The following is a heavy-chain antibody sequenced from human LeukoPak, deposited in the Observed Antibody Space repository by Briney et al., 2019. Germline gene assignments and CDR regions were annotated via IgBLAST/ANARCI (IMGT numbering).Heavy chain of an antibody. CDR1: GGSINDDY. CDR3: VRGLYSSSWYRFDYYYYYYMDV. Sequence: SETLSLTCTVSGGSINDDYWTWIRQPPGKGLEWIGHIYYRGTTNYNPSLKSRVTISVDMSKKHFSLNLRSVTAADTTVYYCVRGLYSSSWYRFDYYYYYYMDVWGKGTTVTVSS. D-gene: IGHD6-13*01. V-gene: IGHV4-59*08. J-gene: IGHJ6*03. CDR2: IYYRGTT.